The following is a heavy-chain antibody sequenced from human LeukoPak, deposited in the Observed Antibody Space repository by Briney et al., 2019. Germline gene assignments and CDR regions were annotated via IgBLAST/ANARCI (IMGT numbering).Heavy chain of an antibody. Sequence: GRSLRLSCAASGFTFSSYAMHWVRQAPGKGLEWVAVISYDGSNKYYADSVKGRFTISRDNSKNTLYLQMNSLRAEDTAVYYCARDFEYYYDSSGYYPVQYFDYWGQGTLVTVSS. CDR3: ARDFEYYYDSSGYYPVQYFDY. J-gene: IGHJ4*02. V-gene: IGHV3-30-3*01. D-gene: IGHD3-22*01. CDR2: ISYDGSNK. CDR1: GFTFSSYA.